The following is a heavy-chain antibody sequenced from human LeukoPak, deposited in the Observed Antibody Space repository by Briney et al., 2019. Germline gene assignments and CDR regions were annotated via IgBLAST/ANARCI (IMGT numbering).Heavy chain of an antibody. D-gene: IGHD6-13*01. CDR2: INQDGGDK. CDR1: GFSFSNYW. CDR3: SRVILAAAGKGDY. V-gene: IGHV3-7*01. J-gene: IGHJ4*02. Sequence: PGGSLRLSCAASGFSFSNYWMTWLRQAPGKGLEWVANINQDGGDKHYVDSVKGRFTISRDNAKNSLYLQMNSLRAEDTAVYYCSRVILAAAGKGDYWGQGTLVTVSS.